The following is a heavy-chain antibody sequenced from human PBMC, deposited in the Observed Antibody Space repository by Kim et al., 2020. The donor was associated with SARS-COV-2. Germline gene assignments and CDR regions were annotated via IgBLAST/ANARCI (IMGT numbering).Heavy chain of an antibody. Sequence: SDRITSYIDSVKGRFTISRDNSKNTMYLQMNNLRAEDTALYFCARGVTYWGQGTLVTVSP. D-gene: IGHD2-21*02. V-gene: IGHV3-23*01. CDR2: SDRIT. J-gene: IGHJ4*02. CDR3: ARGVTY.